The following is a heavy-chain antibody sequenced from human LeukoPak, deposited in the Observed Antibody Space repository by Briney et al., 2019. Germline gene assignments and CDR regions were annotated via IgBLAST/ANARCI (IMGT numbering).Heavy chain of an antibody. J-gene: IGHJ4*02. CDR2: ISAYNGNT. Sequence: ASVKVSCKAFGYTFTGYVISWVRQAPGQGLEWMGWISAYNGNTNYAQKLQGRVTMTTDTSTSTAYMELRSLRSDDTAVYYCARSITIFGVVGSAGGYWGQGTLVTVSS. V-gene: IGHV1-18*01. D-gene: IGHD3-3*01. CDR1: GYTFTGYV. CDR3: ARSITIFGVVGSAGGY.